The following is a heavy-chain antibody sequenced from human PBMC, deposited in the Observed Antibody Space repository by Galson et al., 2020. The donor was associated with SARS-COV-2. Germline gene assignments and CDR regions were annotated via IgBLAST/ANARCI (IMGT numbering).Heavy chain of an antibody. J-gene: IGHJ4*02. CDR2: ISYDGSNK. Sequence: GGSLRLSCAASGFTFSSYAMHWVRQAPGKGLEWVAVISYDGSNKYYADSVKGRFTISRDNSKNTLYLQMNSLRAEDTAVYYCARDVGAGLDYWGQGTLVTVSS. V-gene: IGHV3-30*04. CDR3: ARDVGAGLDY. D-gene: IGHD1-26*01. CDR1: GFTFSSYA.